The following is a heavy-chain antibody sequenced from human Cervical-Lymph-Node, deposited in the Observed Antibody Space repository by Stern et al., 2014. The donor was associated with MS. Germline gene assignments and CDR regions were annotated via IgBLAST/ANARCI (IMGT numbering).Heavy chain of an antibody. Sequence: EVQLVESGPEVKRPGESLKISCQASGYTFTSYWIGGVRQMPGKGLEWIAIIFPGGSDIRYSPSFQGQVPISADKSSSTAYFQWNNLKASDTAIYYCARQRYFDYWGQGTLVTVSS. CDR3: ARQRYFDY. CDR1: GYTFTSYW. J-gene: IGHJ4*02. CDR2: IFPGGSDI. V-gene: IGHV5-51*01.